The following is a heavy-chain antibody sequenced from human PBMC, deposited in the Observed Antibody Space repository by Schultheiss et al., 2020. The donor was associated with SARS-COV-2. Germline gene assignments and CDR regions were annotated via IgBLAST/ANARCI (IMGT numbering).Heavy chain of an antibody. Sequence: SETLSLTCTVSGDSINSGGYYWSWIRQPPGKGLEWIGEINHSGSTNYNPSLKSRVTISVDTSKNQFSLKLSSVTAADTAVYYCARRGYYYGQLNWFDPWGQGTLVTVSS. J-gene: IGHJ5*02. V-gene: IGHV4-34*01. D-gene: IGHD3-10*01. CDR3: ARRGYYYGQLNWFDP. CDR2: INHSGST. CDR1: GDSINSGGYY.